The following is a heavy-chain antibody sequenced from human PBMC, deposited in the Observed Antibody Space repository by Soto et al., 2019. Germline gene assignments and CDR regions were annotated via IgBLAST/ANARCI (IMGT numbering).Heavy chain of an antibody. V-gene: IGHV1-69*06. CDR1: GGTFSSYA. CDR2: IIPIFGTA. J-gene: IGHJ4*02. CDR3: ARDRYYGSGSYPPDY. D-gene: IGHD3-10*01. Sequence: SVKVSCKASGGTFSSYAISWVRQAPVQGLEWMGGIIPIFGTANYAQKFQGRVTITADKSTSTAYMELSSLRSEDTAVYYCARDRYYGSGSYPPDYWGQGTLVTVSS.